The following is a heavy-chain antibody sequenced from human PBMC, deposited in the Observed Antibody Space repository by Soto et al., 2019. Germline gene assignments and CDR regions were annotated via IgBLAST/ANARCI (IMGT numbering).Heavy chain of an antibody. CDR2: ISAYNGNT. D-gene: IGHD3-10*01. CDR3: ARETGFGELLISHPDYYGMDV. Sequence: QVQLVQSGAEVKKPGASVKVSCKASGYTFTSYGISWVRQAPGQGLEWMGWISAYNGNTNYAQKLQGRVTMTTDTSTSTAYMELRSLRSDDTAVYYCARETGFGELLISHPDYYGMDVWGQGTTVTVSS. CDR1: GYTFTSYG. V-gene: IGHV1-18*01. J-gene: IGHJ6*02.